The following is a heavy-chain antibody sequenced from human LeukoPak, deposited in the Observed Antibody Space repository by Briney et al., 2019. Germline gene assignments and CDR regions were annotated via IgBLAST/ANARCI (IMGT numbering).Heavy chain of an antibody. CDR3: ARGCYSSFDY. CDR2: TYYRSKLNT. J-gene: IGHJ4*02. V-gene: IGHV6-1*01. D-gene: IGHD5-18*01. Sequence: SQTLSLTCAISGDSLSNNNVAWNWIRQSPSRGLEWLGRTYYRSKLNTDYAVSVKSRITINSDTSKNQSSLQLNSVTPEATAVYYCARGCYSSFDYWDQGTLVTVSS. CDR1: GDSLSNNNVA.